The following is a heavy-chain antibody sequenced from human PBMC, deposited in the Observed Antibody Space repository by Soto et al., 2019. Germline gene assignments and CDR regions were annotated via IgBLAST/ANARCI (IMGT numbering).Heavy chain of an antibody. Sequence: SETLSLTCDVSSGSISSSNWWSWVRQPPGKGLEWIGEIYHTGSTNYNPSLKSRVTISVDKSKNQFSLRLSSVTAADTAVYYCARDGSGTKFDFWGQGTLVTVSS. V-gene: IGHV4-4*02. CDR2: IYHTGST. D-gene: IGHD3-10*01. CDR3: ARDGSGTKFDF. CDR1: SGSISSSNW. J-gene: IGHJ4*02.